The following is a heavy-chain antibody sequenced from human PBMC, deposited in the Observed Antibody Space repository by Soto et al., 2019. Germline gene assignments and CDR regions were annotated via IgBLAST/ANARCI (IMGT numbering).Heavy chain of an antibody. CDR2: IWYDGSNK. D-gene: IGHD2-2*02. Sequence: GGSLRFSCAASGFTFSSYGMHWVRQAPGKGLEPVAVIWYDGSNKTYADSVQGRFTISRDNSKNTLLLQMNSVRAEDTSVYYCARAGHCSSTSCYMIPRESPPHYYYGMDVWGQGTTVTVSS. J-gene: IGHJ6*02. V-gene: IGHV3-33*01. CDR3: ARAGHCSSTSCYMIPRESPPHYYYGMDV. CDR1: GFTFSSYG.